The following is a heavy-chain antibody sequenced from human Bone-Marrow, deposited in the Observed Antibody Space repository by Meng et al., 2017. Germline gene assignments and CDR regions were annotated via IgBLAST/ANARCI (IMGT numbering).Heavy chain of an antibody. CDR2: IYYSGST. J-gene: IGHJ4*02. Sequence: QVHLQQSGPRLVGPSGTLSLPCTVSGGSVSSGSYYWSWIRQPPGKGLEWIGHIYYSGSTNYNPSLKSRVTISVDTSKNQFSLKLSSVTAADTAVYFCARSSTSPASYFFDYWGQGTLVTVSS. CDR1: GGSVSSGSYY. CDR3: ARSSTSPASYFFDY. V-gene: IGHV4-61*01. D-gene: IGHD6-6*01.